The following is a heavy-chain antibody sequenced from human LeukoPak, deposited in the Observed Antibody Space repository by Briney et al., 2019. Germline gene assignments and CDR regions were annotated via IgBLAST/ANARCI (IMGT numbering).Heavy chain of an antibody. CDR1: GGSISSFY. D-gene: IGHD3-9*01. V-gene: IGHV4-59*01. Sequence: SETLSLTCTVSGGSISSFYWSWIRQPPGKGLEWIGYIYFSGITNYNPSLKSRVTISVDTSKNQFSLKLKSVTAADTAVYYCARHVRDYDILTGYYTSWFDPWGQGTLVTVSS. CDR2: IYFSGIT. CDR3: ARHVRDYDILTGYYTSWFDP. J-gene: IGHJ5*02.